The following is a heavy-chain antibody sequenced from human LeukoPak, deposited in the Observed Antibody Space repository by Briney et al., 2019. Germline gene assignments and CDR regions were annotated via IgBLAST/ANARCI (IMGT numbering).Heavy chain of an antibody. J-gene: IGHJ4*02. Sequence: PGGSLRLSCAASGFTFSSYYMSWVRQAPGKGLEWVANINQDGSDKYYVDSVKGRFTISRDNAKNSLYLQMNSLRAEDTAVYYCANPQAGPRDYWGQGTLVTVSS. V-gene: IGHV3-7*03. CDR2: INQDGSDK. D-gene: IGHD6-13*01. CDR3: ANPQAGPRDY. CDR1: GFTFSSYY.